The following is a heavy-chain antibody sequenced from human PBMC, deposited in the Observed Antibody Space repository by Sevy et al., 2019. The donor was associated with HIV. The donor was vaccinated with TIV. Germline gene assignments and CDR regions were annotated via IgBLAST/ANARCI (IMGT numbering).Heavy chain of an antibody. J-gene: IGHJ6*02. CDR3: AREVIMETTFHYFYDGMDV. CDR2: INHSGST. Sequence: SETLSLTCAVYGGSFSDYYWSWIRQPPGKGLEWIGEINHSGSTNYNPSLKSRVTISVDTSKNQFSLKLSSVTAADTAVYYCAREVIMETTFHYFYDGMDVWGQGTTVTVSS. CDR1: GGSFSDYY. V-gene: IGHV4-34*01. D-gene: IGHD2-8*01.